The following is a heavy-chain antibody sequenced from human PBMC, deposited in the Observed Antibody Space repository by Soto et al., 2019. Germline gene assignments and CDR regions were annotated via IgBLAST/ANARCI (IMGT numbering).Heavy chain of an antibody. D-gene: IGHD2-2*02. Sequence: SVKVSCKVSGSRFSNYVISWVRQAPGHGQEWLGRIIPIFNSTKYAQSFQGRVTITADKSTSTASLELSSLRSDDTAVYYCAREGRGKKAGYNGLVSLGYWGQGTLVTVSS. J-gene: IGHJ4*02. V-gene: IGHV1-69*06. CDR1: GSRFSNYV. CDR3: AREGRGKKAGYNGLVSLGY. CDR2: IIPIFNST.